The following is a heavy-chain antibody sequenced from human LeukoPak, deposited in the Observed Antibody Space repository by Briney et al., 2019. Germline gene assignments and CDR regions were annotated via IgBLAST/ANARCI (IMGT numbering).Heavy chain of an antibody. CDR2: ISSSGSNI. CDR1: GFTFSVYY. D-gene: IGHD2-15*01. Sequence: PGGSLRLSCAASGFTFSVYYMSWIRQAPGEGLEWVSYISSSGSNIYYADSVKGRFTISRDNAKNSLYLQMNSLRAEDTAVYYCARASGIVVVVGSAFDIWGQGTMVTVSS. CDR3: ARASGIVVVVGSAFDI. V-gene: IGHV3-11*01. J-gene: IGHJ3*02.